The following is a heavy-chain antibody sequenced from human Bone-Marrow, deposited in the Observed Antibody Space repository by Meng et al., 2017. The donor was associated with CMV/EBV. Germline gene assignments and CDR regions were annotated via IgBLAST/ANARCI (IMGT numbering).Heavy chain of an antibody. Sequence: GESLKISCAASGFTFDDYGMSWVRQAPGKGLEWVSGINWNGGSTGYADSVKGRFTISRDNAKNSLYLQMNSLRAEDTALYYCARDLGWNYVLYYNGMDVWGQGTTVTVSS. CDR2: INWNGGST. V-gene: IGHV3-20*04. D-gene: IGHD1-7*01. CDR1: GFTFDDYG. J-gene: IGHJ6*02. CDR3: ARDLGWNYVLYYNGMDV.